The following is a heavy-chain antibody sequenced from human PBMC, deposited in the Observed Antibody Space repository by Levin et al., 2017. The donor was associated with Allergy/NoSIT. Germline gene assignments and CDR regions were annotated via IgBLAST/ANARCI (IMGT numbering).Heavy chain of an antibody. CDR2: ISYDGSNK. V-gene: IGHV3-30*18. D-gene: IGHD1-26*01. Sequence: GESLKISCAASGFTFSSYGMHWVRQAPGKGLEWVAVISYDGSNKYYADSVKGRFTISRDNSKNTLYLQMNSLRAEDTAVYYCAKPGWELLSQFDYWGQGTLVTVSS. CDR3: AKPGWELLSQFDY. J-gene: IGHJ4*02. CDR1: GFTFSSYG.